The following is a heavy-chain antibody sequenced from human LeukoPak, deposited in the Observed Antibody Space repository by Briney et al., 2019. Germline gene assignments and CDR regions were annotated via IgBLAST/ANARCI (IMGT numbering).Heavy chain of an antibody. CDR3: ARDINFTGAYYMDV. Sequence: PGGSLRLSCAASGFTVSSNYMSWIRQPPGKGLEWIGSIYYSGSTYYNPSLKSRVTISVDTSKNQFSLKLSSVTAADTAVYYCARDINFTGAYYMDVWGKGTTVTISS. J-gene: IGHJ6*03. D-gene: IGHD1-14*01. CDR1: GFTVSSNY. CDR2: IYYSGST. V-gene: IGHV4-39*02.